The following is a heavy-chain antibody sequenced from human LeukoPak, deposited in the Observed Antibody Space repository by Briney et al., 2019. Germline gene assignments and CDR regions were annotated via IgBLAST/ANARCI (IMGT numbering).Heavy chain of an antibody. D-gene: IGHD6-13*01. V-gene: IGHV4-4*07. CDR1: GGSISSYY. CDR3: ARAVSWTDYYYYMDV. CDR2: IYTSGST. J-gene: IGHJ6*03. Sequence: NSSETLSLTCTVSGGSISSYYWSWIRQPAGKGLEWIGRIYTSGSTNYNPSLKSRVTMSVDTSKNQFSLKLSSVTAADTAVYYCARAVSWTDYYYYMDVWGKGTTVTVSS.